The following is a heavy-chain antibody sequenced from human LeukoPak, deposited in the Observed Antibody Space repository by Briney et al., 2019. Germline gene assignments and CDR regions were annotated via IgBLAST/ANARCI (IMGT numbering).Heavy chain of an antibody. CDR1: GFSFSSYS. D-gene: IGHD3/OR15-3a*01. V-gene: IGHV3-48*01. CDR2: ISSSSSFI. Sequence: LAGGSLRLSCAASGFSFSSYSINWVRQAPGKGLEWISYISSSSSFIYYADSVKGRFTISRDNAKNSLYLQMNSLRGEDTAVYYCARDVGTWTLALDIWGQGTMVTVSS. CDR3: ARDVGTWTLALDI. J-gene: IGHJ3*02.